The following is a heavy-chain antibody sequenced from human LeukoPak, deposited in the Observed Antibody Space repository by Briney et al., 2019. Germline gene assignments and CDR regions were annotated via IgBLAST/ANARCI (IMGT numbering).Heavy chain of an antibody. CDR3: ARGTSSSWYFSTRSGHWFDP. CDR1: GGSISSYY. V-gene: IGHV4-59*01. D-gene: IGHD6-13*01. Sequence: SETLSLTCTVSGGSISSYYWSWIRQPPGKGLEWIGYIYYSGSTNYNPSLKSRVTISVDTSKNQFSLKLSSVTAADTAVYYCARGTSSSWYFSTRSGHWFDPWGQGSLVTASS. J-gene: IGHJ5*02. CDR2: IYYSGST.